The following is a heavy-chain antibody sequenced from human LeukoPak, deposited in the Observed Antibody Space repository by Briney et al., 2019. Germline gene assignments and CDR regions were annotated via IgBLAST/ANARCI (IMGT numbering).Heavy chain of an antibody. CDR1: GFTVSSNY. Sequence: GGSLRLSCAASGFTVSSNYMSWVRQAPGKGLEWVSVIYSGGSTYYADSVKGRFTISRDNSKNTLWLQTNSLRAEDTAVYYCAKDGPKFCGGDCYSSGLDYWGQGTLVTVSS. D-gene: IGHD2-21*02. CDR2: IYSGGST. V-gene: IGHV3-53*05. CDR3: AKDGPKFCGGDCYSSGLDY. J-gene: IGHJ4*02.